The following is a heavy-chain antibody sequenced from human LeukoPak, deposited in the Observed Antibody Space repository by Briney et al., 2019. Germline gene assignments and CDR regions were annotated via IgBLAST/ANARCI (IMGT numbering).Heavy chain of an antibody. Sequence: GGSLRLSCVASGFTFSRYWMTWVRQAPGKGLEWVSNIKDDGRQKYYVDSVKGRFTISKDNTKNLVFLEMNSLRVEDTAVYYCARDAGKGFDYWGQGALVTVSS. CDR2: IKDDGRQK. V-gene: IGHV3-7*01. CDR1: GFTFSRYW. J-gene: IGHJ4*02. CDR3: ARDAGKGFDY.